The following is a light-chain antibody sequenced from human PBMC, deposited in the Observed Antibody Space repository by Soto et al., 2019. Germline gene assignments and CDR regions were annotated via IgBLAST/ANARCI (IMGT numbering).Light chain of an antibody. V-gene: IGLV1-44*01. CDR2: NSS. Sequence: QSVLTQPPSASETPGQRVTISCSGSSSNIAYYSVNWYQQLPGTAPKLLIYNSSQRPSGVPDRFSGSKSGTSASLAISGLQSADEADYYCSAWDDSLSVWVFGGGTKVTVL. CDR3: SAWDDSLSVWV. J-gene: IGLJ3*02. CDR1: SSNIAYYS.